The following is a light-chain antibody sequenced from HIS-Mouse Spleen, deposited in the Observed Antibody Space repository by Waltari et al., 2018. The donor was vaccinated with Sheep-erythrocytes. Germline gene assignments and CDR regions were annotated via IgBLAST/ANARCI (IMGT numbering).Light chain of an antibody. CDR1: SRAVGGSNY. Sequence: QSALTQPPSASGSPGQAVTISCTGTSRAVGGSNYVSWYQQHPGKAPNLMIYEVSKRPSGVPDRFSGSKSGNTASLTVSGLQAEDEADYYCSSYAGSNNYVFGTGTKVTVL. CDR3: SSYAGSNNYV. J-gene: IGLJ1*01. V-gene: IGLV2-8*01. CDR2: EVS.